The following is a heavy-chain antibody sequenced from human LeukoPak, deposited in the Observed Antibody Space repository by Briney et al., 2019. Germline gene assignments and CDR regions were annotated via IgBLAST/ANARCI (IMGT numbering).Heavy chain of an antibody. CDR1: GYTFTSYG. D-gene: IGHD2-2*01. CDR2: ISAYNGNT. CDR3: ARDDLTSSASKNWFDP. V-gene: IGHV1-18*01. Sequence: ASVKVSCKASGYTFTSYGISWVRQAPGQGLEWMGWISAYNGNTNYAQKLQGRVTITTDTSTSTAYMELRSLRSDDTAVYYCARDDLTSSASKNWFDPWGQGTLVTVSS. J-gene: IGHJ5*02.